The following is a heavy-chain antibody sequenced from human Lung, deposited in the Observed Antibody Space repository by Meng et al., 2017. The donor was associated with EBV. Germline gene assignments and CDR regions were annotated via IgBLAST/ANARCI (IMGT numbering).Heavy chain of an antibody. Sequence: AQLQESGPGLVRPSETLSLTVTVSGGSVSSGSSYWSWIRQPPGKGLEWIGYIYYSGSTNYNPSLKSLVTISVDTSKNQFSLKLSSVTAADTAVYYCARVVAGRYNWFDPWGQGTLVTVSS. V-gene: IGHV4-61*01. CDR1: GGSVSSGSSY. J-gene: IGHJ5*02. CDR3: ARVVAGRYNWFDP. CDR2: IYYSGST. D-gene: IGHD6-6*01.